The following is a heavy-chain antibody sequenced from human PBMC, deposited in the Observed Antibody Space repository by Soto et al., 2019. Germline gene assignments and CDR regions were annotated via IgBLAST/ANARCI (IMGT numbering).Heavy chain of an antibody. Sequence: SETLSLTCTVSGGSISSSSYYWGWIRQPPGKGLEWIGSIYYSGSTYYNPSLKSRVTISVDTSKNQFSLKLSSVTAADTAVYYCARGGYYYYYGMDVWGQGTTVTVS. D-gene: IGHD1-26*01. CDR3: ARGGYYYYYGMDV. V-gene: IGHV4-39*01. CDR1: GGSISSSSYY. J-gene: IGHJ6*02. CDR2: IYYSGST.